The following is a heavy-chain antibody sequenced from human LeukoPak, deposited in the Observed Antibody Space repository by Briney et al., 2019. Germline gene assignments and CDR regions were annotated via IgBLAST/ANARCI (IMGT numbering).Heavy chain of an antibody. CDR1: GYTFTSYG. J-gene: IGHJ6*02. CDR2: ISAYNGNT. Sequence: ASVKVSCKASGYTFTSYGISWVRQAPGQGLEWMGWISAYNGNTNYAQKLQGRVTMTTDTSTSTAYMELRSLRSDDTAVYYCARGSHYDFWSGPRPFYYYYGMDVWGQGTTVTVSS. D-gene: IGHD3-3*01. V-gene: IGHV1-18*01. CDR3: ARGSHYDFWSGPRPFYYYYGMDV.